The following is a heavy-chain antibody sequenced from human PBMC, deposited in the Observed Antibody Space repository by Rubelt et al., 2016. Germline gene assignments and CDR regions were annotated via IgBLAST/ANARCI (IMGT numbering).Heavy chain of an antibody. Sequence: QVQLQQWGAGLLKPSETLSLTCAVYGGSFSGYYWSWIRQPPGKGLEWIGEINHSGSTNYNPYLKSRVTISVDTSKNKFSMRLSAVTAADTAVYYCARLYRLNYYDTSGGYFDLWGRGTLVTVSS. CDR2: INHSGST. D-gene: IGHD3-22*01. J-gene: IGHJ2*01. CDR3: ARLYRLNYYDTSGGYFDL. V-gene: IGHV4-34*01. CDR1: GGSFSGYY.